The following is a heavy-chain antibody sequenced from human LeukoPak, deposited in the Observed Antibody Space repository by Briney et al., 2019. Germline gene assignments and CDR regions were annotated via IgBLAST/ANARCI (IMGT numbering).Heavy chain of an antibody. CDR2: IYTSGST. CDR1: GGSISSYY. Sequence: PSETLSLTCTVSGGSISSYYWSWIRQPAGKGLEWIGRIYTSGSTNYNPSLKSRVTMSVDTSKNQFSLKLSSVTAADTAVYYCASSVRRTTTVVKRAGGCYYYGMDVWGQGTTVTVSS. D-gene: IGHD4-23*01. CDR3: ASSVRRTTTVVKRAGGCYYYGMDV. V-gene: IGHV4-4*07. J-gene: IGHJ6*02.